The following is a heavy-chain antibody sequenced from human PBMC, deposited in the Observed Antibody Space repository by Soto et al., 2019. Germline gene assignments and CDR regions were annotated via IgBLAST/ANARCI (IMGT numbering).Heavy chain of an antibody. V-gene: IGHV1-69*01. CDR1: GGTFSSYA. CDR2: IIPIFGTA. D-gene: IGHD1-20*01. CDR3: ARDPHEGITGNPYYYYGMDV. Sequence: QVQLVQSGAEVKKPGSSVKVSCKASGGTFSSYASSWVRQAPAQGLEWMGGIIPIFGTANYPQKFKGRVTITADDSTSTAYMELSSLRSEDTAVYYCARDPHEGITGNPYYYYGMDVWCQGTTVTVSS. J-gene: IGHJ6*02.